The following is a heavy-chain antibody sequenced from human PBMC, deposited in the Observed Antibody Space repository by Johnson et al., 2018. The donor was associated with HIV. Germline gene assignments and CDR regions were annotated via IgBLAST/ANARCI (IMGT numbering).Heavy chain of an antibody. CDR2: ISYDGSNK. CDR3: AKGGGHSSSDHDAFDI. Sequence: QVQLVESGGGVVQPGRSLRLSCAASGFTFSNYALHWVRQAPGKGLEWVAVISYDGSNKYYADSVKGRFTISRDNSKNTLYLQMNSLRTEDTAVYYWAKGGGHSSSDHDAFDIWGQGTMVTVSS. CDR1: GFTFSNYA. D-gene: IGHD6-6*01. J-gene: IGHJ3*02. V-gene: IGHV3-30*04.